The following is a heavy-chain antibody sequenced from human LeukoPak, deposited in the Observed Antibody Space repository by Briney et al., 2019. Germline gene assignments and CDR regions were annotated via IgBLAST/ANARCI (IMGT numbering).Heavy chain of an antibody. D-gene: IGHD1-26*01. CDR2: IYYSGST. CDR3: ARGSYSVDY. V-gene: IGHV4-59*01. Sequence: TSETLSLTCTVSGGSISSYYWSWIRQPPGKGLEWIGYIYYSGSTNYNPSLKSRVTISVDRSKNQFSLKLSSVTAADTAEYYCARGSYSVDYWGQGTLVTVSS. J-gene: IGHJ4*02. CDR1: GGSISSYY.